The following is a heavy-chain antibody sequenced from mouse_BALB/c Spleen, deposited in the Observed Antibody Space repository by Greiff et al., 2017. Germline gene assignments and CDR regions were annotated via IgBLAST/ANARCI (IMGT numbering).Heavy chain of an antibody. CDR1: GFTFSSFG. J-gene: IGHJ2*01. D-gene: IGHD1-1*01. CDR2: ISSGSSTI. Sequence: EVMLVESGGGLVQPGGSRKLSCAASGFTFSSFGMHWVRQAPEKGLEWVAYISSGSSTIYYADTVKGRFTISRDNPKNTLFLQMTSLRSEDTAMYYCARSGDYYYYVDYWGQGTTLTVSS. CDR3: ARSGDYYYYVDY. V-gene: IGHV5-17*02.